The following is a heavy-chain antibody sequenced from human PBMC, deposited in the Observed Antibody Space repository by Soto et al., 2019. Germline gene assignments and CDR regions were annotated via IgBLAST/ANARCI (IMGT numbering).Heavy chain of an antibody. CDR1: EFTFSSYG. Sequence: QVQLVESGGGVVQPGRSLRLSCAASEFTFSSYGMHWVRQAPGKGLEWVAFISYDGINKYYADSVKGRFTISRDNSKNTMYLQMSCLRAEETAVYYCAKDRWVRQLRSYFDYWGQGTLVTVSS. J-gene: IGHJ4*02. V-gene: IGHV3-30*18. D-gene: IGHD4-17*01. CDR3: AKDRWVRQLRSYFDY. CDR2: ISYDGINK.